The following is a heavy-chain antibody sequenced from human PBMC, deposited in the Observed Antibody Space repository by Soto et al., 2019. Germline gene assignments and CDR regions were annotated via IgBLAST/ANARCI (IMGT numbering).Heavy chain of an antibody. CDR2: IYWDDDE. V-gene: IGHV2-5*02. J-gene: IGHJ4*02. D-gene: IGHD5-18*01. CDR3: AHRPRGYSYHFDS. CDR1: GFSLTTRGVG. Sequence: QITLKESGPTLVKPTQTLTLTCTFSGFSLTTRGVGVGWIRQPPGKALEWLALIYWDDDEGYSPSLKSRLTITQDTPKNQVVLTMPNMDPVDTATYYCAHRPRGYSYHFDSWGQGNLVTVSS.